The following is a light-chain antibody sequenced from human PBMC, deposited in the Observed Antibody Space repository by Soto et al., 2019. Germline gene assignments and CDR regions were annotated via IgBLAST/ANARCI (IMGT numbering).Light chain of an antibody. CDR1: QSISSW. Sequence: DIQMTQSPSTLSASVGDRVTITCRASQSISSWLAWYQQKPGKAPKLLIYDASSLESGVPSRFSGSGSGTEFTLTISSLQPDDFATYYCQQYNSYSRTFGQGIKLEIK. CDR2: DAS. J-gene: IGKJ2*01. V-gene: IGKV1-5*01. CDR3: QQYNSYSRT.